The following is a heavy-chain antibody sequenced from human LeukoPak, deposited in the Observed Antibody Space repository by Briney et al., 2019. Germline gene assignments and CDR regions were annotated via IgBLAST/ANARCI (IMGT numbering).Heavy chain of an antibody. Sequence: GGSLRLSCAASGFSFSSYWLTWVRQAPGKGLEWVANIKQDRSEKYYVDSVKGRFTISRDNAKNSLYLQMNSLRGDDMAVYYCARDRGPRDAFDLWGQGTMVTVSS. CDR1: GFSFSSYW. V-gene: IGHV3-7*01. J-gene: IGHJ3*01. CDR3: ARDRGPRDAFDL. CDR2: IKQDRSEK.